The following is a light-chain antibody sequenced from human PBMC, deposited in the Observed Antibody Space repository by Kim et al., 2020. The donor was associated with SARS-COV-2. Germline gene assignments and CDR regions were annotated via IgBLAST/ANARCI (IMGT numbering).Light chain of an antibody. CDR2: GAS. V-gene: IGKV1-17*01. J-gene: IGKJ5*01. Sequence: ASVGDRVTSTCRASQDIRNDLGWYQQNPGRAPKRLIYGASNLQSGVPSRFSGSGSGTEFTLTINSLQPEDVATYFCLQHNTYPITVGQGTRLEIK. CDR3: LQHNTYPIT. CDR1: QDIRND.